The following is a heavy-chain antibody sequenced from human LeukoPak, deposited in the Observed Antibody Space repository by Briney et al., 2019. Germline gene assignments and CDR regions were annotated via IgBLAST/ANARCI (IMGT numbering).Heavy chain of an antibody. D-gene: IGHD3-9*01. CDR3: ARHTKDDILTGPYGMGV. V-gene: IGHV4-59*08. CDR1: GGSISSYY. Sequence: SETLSLTCTVSGGSISSYYWSWIRQPPGKGLEWIGYIYYCGSTNYNPSLKSRVTISVDTSKNQFSLKLSSVTAADTAVYYCARHTKDDILTGPYGMGVWGQGTTVTVSS. CDR2: IYYCGST. J-gene: IGHJ6*02.